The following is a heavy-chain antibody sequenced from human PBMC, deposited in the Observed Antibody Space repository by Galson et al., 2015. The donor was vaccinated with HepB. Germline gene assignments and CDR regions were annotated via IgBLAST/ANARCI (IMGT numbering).Heavy chain of an antibody. J-gene: IGHJ4*02. CDR1: GGSISSSSYY. Sequence: ETLSLTCTVSGGSISSSSYYWGWIRQPPGKGLEWIGSIYYSGSTYYNPSLKSRVTISVDTSKNQFSLKLSSVTAADTAVYYCARNYYDSSGYYPFDYWGQGTLVTVSS. CDR2: IYYSGST. CDR3: ARNYYDSSGYYPFDY. D-gene: IGHD3-22*01. V-gene: IGHV4-39*01.